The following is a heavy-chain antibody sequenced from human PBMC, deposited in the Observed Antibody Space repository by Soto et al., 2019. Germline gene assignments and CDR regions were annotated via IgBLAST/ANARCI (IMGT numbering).Heavy chain of an antibody. D-gene: IGHD2-2*01. J-gene: IGHJ5*02. CDR2: ISGSGGST. Sequence: GGSLRLSCAASGFTFSSYAMSWVRQAPGKGLEWVSAISGSGGSTYYADSVRGRFTISRDNSKNTLYLQMNSLRAEDTAVYYCAAGPRDIVVVPAATPTTNWFDPWGQGTLVTVSS. V-gene: IGHV3-23*01. CDR3: AAGPRDIVVVPAATPTTNWFDP. CDR1: GFTFSSYA.